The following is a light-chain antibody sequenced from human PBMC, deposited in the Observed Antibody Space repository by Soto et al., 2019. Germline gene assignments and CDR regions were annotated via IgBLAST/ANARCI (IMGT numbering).Light chain of an antibody. J-gene: IGKJ1*01. CDR2: DAS. Sequence: DIQMTQSPSTMSASVGDRVTITCRASQSISSWLAWYQQKPGKAPKLLIYDASSLGSGVPSRFSGSGSGTEFTLTISSLQPYDFATYYCQQYNSYPWTFGQGTKVEIK. CDR1: QSISSW. V-gene: IGKV1-5*01. CDR3: QQYNSYPWT.